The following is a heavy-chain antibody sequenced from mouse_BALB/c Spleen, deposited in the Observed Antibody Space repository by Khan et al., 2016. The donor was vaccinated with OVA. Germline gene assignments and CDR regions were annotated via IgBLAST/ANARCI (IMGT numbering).Heavy chain of an antibody. J-gene: IGHJ4*01. D-gene: IGHD2-2*01. Sequence: VQLQESGPGLVAPSQSLSITCTVSGFSLTDYGVNWVRQPPGKGLEWLGMIWGDGSTDYNSALKSRLSISKDNSKSQVFLKMNSLQTDDTASYYCARFGYYDAMDYWGQGTSVTVSS. CDR1: GFSLTDYG. CDR3: ARFGYYDAMDY. CDR2: IWGDGST. V-gene: IGHV2-6-7*01.